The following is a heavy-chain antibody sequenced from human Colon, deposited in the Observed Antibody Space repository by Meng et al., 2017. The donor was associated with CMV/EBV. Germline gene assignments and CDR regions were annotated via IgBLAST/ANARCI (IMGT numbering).Heavy chain of an antibody. CDR2: ISWDGGTT. V-gene: IGHV3-43D*03. Sequence: GESLKISCAASGFIFDNHAMHWVRQVPGKGLEWVSLISWDGGTTYYADSVKGRFTISRDNSKNSLYLQMSSLRDEDTAVYYCAREGYFRGFENWGQGTLVTVSS. CDR1: GFIFDNHA. D-gene: IGHD1-1*01. J-gene: IGHJ1*01. CDR3: AREGYFRGFEN.